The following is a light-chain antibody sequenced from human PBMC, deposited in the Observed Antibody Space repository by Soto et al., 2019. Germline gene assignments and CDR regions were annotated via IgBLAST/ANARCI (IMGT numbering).Light chain of an antibody. CDR1: DSDVGANNY. Sequence: QSALTQPRSVSGSPGQSVTISCTGTDSDVGANNYVSWYQQHLGKAPKLMIYDVTKRPSGVPDRFSGSKSGNTASLTISGLQAEDEADYYCCSYAGTSTFAFGTGTKVTVL. CDR3: CSYAGTSTFA. J-gene: IGLJ1*01. CDR2: DVT. V-gene: IGLV2-11*01.